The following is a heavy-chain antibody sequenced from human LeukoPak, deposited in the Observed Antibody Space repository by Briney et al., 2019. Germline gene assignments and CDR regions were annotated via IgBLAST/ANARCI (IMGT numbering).Heavy chain of an antibody. J-gene: IGHJ5*02. CDR2: ISAYNGNT. CDR3: VSYDSSGYYPT. D-gene: IGHD3-22*01. CDR1: GGTFSSYG. Sequence: ASVKVSCNASGGTFSSYGISWVRQAPGQGLEWMGWISAYNGNTNYAQKLQGRVTMTTDTSTSTAYMELRSLRSDDTAVYYCVSYDSSGYYPTWGQGTLVTVSS. V-gene: IGHV1-18*01.